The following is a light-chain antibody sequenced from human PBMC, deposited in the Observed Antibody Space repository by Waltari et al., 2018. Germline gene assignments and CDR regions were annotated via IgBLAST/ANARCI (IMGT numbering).Light chain of an antibody. V-gene: IGKV3-15*01. CDR3: QQYDNWPPWT. Sequence: EIVMTQSPATLSVSPGERATLSCRASQSIRTSLAWYQQTPGQPPRLLIYGASTRATCIPARFSGSGSGTEFTLTISSLQSEDFAVYYCQQYDNWPPWTFGPGTRVEVK. CDR2: GAS. J-gene: IGKJ1*01. CDR1: QSIRTS.